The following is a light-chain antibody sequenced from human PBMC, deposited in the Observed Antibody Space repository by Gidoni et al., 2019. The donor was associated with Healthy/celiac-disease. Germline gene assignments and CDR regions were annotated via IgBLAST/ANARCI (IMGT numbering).Light chain of an antibody. CDR1: QSISSW. V-gene: IGKV1-5*03. CDR2: KAS. J-gene: IGKJ1*01. Sequence: DIQMTQSPSTLSASVGDRVTITCRASQSISSWLAWYQQKPGKAPKLLIYKASSLESGVPSRFSGSGSGTEFTLTISSLQPDDFATYYCQQYNSNPWTFXQXTNMEIK. CDR3: QQYNSNPWT.